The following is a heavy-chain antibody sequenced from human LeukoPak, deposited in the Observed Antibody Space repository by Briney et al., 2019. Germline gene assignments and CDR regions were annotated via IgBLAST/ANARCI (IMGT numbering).Heavy chain of an antibody. CDR1: GGSISSYY. Sequence: PSETLSLTCTVSGGSISSYYWSWIRQPPGQGLEWIGYIYYNGSTNYNPSLKSRVTISVDTSTNQFSLKQSSVTAADTAAFYCARRYGDYRKGYFDYWGQGTLVTVSS. D-gene: IGHD4-17*01. CDR2: IYYNGST. CDR3: ARRYGDYRKGYFDY. J-gene: IGHJ4*02. V-gene: IGHV4-59*08.